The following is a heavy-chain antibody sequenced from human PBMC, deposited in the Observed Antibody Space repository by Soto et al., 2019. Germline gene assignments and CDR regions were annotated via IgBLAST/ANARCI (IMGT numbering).Heavy chain of an antibody. D-gene: IGHD3-16*01. CDR2: ISGTGGST. Sequence: PGGSLRLSCAASGVTFNNYAMNWVGQAPGKGLEWVATISGTGGSTYYADSVKCRFTISRDNSKNTLYLQMNSLRVEDTAVYYGAKDRLGVILSDWGQGTQVLVAS. V-gene: IGHV3-23*01. CDR1: GVTFNNYA. CDR3: AKDRLGVILSD. J-gene: IGHJ4*02.